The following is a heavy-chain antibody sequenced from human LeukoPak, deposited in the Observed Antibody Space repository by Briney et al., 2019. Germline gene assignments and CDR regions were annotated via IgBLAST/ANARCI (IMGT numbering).Heavy chain of an antibody. Sequence: SETLSLTCTVXGGXIXXNSXXXXXXRQPXXRXXEXIVXIYYTGSPYYNPSLKSRVNMSVDTSKNQFSLKLSSVTAADTAVYYXARERVGATFVFDIWGQGTMVTVSS. CDR2: IYYTGSP. V-gene: IGHV4-39*01. J-gene: IGHJ3*02. D-gene: IGHD1-26*01. CDR1: GGXIXXNSXX. CDR3: ARERVGATFVFDI.